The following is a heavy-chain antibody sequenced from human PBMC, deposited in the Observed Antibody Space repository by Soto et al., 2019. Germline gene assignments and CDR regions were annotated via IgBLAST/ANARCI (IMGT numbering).Heavy chain of an antibody. D-gene: IGHD6-19*01. CDR3: ASRASKFGSGWYFDY. J-gene: IGHJ4*01. CDR1: GYSFTSYW. CDR2: IYPGDSDT. Sequence: GESLKISCKGSGYSFTSYWIGWVRQMPGKGLEWMGIIYPGDSDTRYSPSFQGQVTISADKSISTAYLQWSSLKASDTAMYYCASRASKFGSGWYFDYWGQGTPVTGSS. V-gene: IGHV5-51*01.